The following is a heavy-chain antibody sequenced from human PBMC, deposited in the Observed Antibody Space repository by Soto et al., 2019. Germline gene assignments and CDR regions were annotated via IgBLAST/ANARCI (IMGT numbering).Heavy chain of an antibody. CDR3: ARGGYSSGWYTNYYYYYGMDV. V-gene: IGHV4-59*01. CDR2: IYYSGST. J-gene: IGHJ6*02. CDR1: GGSISSYH. Sequence: SETLSLTCTVSGGSISSYHWSWIRQPPGKGLEWIGYIYYSGSTNYNPSLKSRVTISVDTSKNQFSLKLSSVTAADTAVYYCARGGYSSGWYTNYYYYYGMDVWGQGTTVTVSS. D-gene: IGHD6-19*01.